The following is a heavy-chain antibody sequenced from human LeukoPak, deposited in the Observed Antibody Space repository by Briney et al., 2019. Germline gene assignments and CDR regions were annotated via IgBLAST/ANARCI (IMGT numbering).Heavy chain of an antibody. J-gene: IGHJ6*02. CDR1: GFTFSSYA. CDR3: AREPYGMDV. Sequence: GGSLRLSCAASGFTFSSYAMQWVRQAPGKGLEWVAVISYDGSNKYYADSVKGRFTISRDNSKNTLYLQMNSLRAEDTAVYYCAREPYGMDVWGQGTTVTVSS. V-gene: IGHV3-30-3*01. CDR2: ISYDGSNK.